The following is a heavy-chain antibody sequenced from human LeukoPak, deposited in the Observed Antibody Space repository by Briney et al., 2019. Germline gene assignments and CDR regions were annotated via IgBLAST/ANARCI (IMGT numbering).Heavy chain of an antibody. V-gene: IGHV1-2*06. CDR3: ARDRDSSSWLGDSTYYYYGMDV. CDR2: INPNSGGT. J-gene: IGHJ6*02. D-gene: IGHD6-13*01. CDR1: GYTFTGYY. Sequence: GASVKVSCKASGYTFTGYYMHWVRQAPGQGLEWMGRINPNSGGTNYAQKFQGRVTMTRDTSISTAYMELSRLRSDDTAVYYCARDRDSSSWLGDSTYYYYGMDVWGQGTTVTVSS.